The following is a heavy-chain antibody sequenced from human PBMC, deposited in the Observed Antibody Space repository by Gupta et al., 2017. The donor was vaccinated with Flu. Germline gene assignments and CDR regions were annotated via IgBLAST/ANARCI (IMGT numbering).Heavy chain of an antibody. CDR3: ARGDVQR. J-gene: IGHJ1*01. Sequence: GFTFSDQYMDWGRQAPGKGLEWVARIRSKSTGYTTAYAASVQGRFTISRDDSRNSMYLKLNSLKTEDTAVYYCARGDVQRWGQGTLVTVSS. CDR1: GFTFSDQY. V-gene: IGHV3-72*01. CDR2: IRSKSTGYTT.